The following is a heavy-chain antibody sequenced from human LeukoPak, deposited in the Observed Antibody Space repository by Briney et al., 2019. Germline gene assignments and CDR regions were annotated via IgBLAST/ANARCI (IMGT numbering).Heavy chain of an antibody. D-gene: IGHD3-10*01. J-gene: IGHJ3*02. Sequence: GGSLRLSCAASGFTFSNHAMAWVRQAPGKGLEWVSGISISGGTFYADSVKGRFTISRDNAKNSLYLQMNSLRAEDTAVYYCASFYGSSAFDIWGQGTMVTVSS. CDR1: GFTFSNHA. V-gene: IGHV3-23*01. CDR2: ISISGGT. CDR3: ASFYGSSAFDI.